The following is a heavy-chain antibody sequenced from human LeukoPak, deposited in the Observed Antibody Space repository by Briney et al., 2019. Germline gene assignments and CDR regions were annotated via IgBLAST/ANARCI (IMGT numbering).Heavy chain of an antibody. CDR2: ISSNGGST. D-gene: IGHD3-10*01. J-gene: IGHJ3*02. Sequence: PGGSLRLSCAASGFTFSSYAMHWVRQAPGKGLEYVSAISSNGGSTYYANSVKGRFTIYRDNSKKTLYLQMGSLRAEDMAVYYCARDRDYYGSGKDDAFDIWGQGTMVTVSS. CDR3: ARDRDYYGSGKDDAFDI. V-gene: IGHV3-64*01. CDR1: GFTFSSYA.